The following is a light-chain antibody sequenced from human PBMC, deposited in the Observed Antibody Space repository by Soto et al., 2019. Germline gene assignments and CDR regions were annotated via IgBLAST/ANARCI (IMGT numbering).Light chain of an antibody. J-gene: IGKJ4*01. Sequence: DIQMTQSPSSLSASVGDRVTSTCQASQDINNYLNWYQQKPGKAPRLLIYDASDLETGVPSRFSGSGSGTDFTFTISSLQPEDFGTYYCQQHDNLPFTFGGGTKVDI. CDR3: QQHDNLPFT. V-gene: IGKV1-33*01. CDR2: DAS. CDR1: QDINNY.